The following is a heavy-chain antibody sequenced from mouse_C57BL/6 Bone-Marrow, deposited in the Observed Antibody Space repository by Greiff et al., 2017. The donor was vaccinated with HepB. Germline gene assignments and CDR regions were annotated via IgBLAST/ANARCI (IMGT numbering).Heavy chain of an antibody. V-gene: IGHV1-82*01. J-gene: IGHJ3*01. D-gene: IGHD6-1*01. CDR1: GYAFSSSW. CDR2: IYPGDGDT. CDR3: ARWGQATGLFAY. Sequence: QVQLQQSGPELVKPGASVKISCKASGYAFSSSWMNWVKQRPGKGLEWIGRIYPGDGDTNYNGKFKGKATLTADKSSSTAYMQLSSLTSEDSAVYFCARWGQATGLFAYWGQGTLVTVSA.